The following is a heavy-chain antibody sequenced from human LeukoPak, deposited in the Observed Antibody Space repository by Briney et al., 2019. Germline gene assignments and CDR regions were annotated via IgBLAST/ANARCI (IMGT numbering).Heavy chain of an antibody. V-gene: IGHV4-59*08. CDR2: ISYSGTP. CDR3: ARDRYGDFEDY. CDR1: GGSISSYY. J-gene: IGHJ4*02. Sequence: SETLSLTCTVSGGSISSYYWSWIRQPPGKGLEWTGYISYSGTPYYNPSLNSRVTISLDTSKNQFSLRLNSVTAADTAMYYCARDRYGDFEDYWGQGTLVTVSS. D-gene: IGHD4-17*01.